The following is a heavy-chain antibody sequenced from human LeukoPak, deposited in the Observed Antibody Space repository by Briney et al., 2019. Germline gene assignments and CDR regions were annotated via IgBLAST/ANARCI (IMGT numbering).Heavy chain of an antibody. Sequence: GGSLRLSCAASGFTVSSNYMSWVRQAPGKGLEWVSAVRGSGSDTDYADSVKGRFSISRDNSKNTLFLQMNSLRADDTAVYYCARGRGVLGYNFFDFWGQGTHVTVSS. J-gene: IGHJ4*02. V-gene: IGHV3-23*01. CDR1: GFTVSSNY. CDR3: ARGRGVLGYNFFDF. CDR2: VRGSGSDT. D-gene: IGHD5-24*01.